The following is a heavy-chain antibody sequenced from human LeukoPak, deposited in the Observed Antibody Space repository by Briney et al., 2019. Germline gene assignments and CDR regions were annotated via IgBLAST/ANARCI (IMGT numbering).Heavy chain of an antibody. D-gene: IGHD3-10*01. Sequence: ASVKVSCKASGFTFTSSAMQWVRQARGQRLEWIGWIVVGSGNTNYAQKFQERVTITRDMSTSTAYMELSGLRSEDTAVYYCAAGYYYGSGSYYNQPWGQGTLVTVSS. V-gene: IGHV1-58*02. J-gene: IGHJ5*02. CDR2: IVVGSGNT. CDR3: AAGYYYGSGSYYNQP. CDR1: GFTFTSSA.